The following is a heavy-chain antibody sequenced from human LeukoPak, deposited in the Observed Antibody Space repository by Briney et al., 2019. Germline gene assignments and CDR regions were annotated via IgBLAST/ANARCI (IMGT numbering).Heavy chain of an antibody. CDR2: ISGSGGST. V-gene: IGHV3-23*01. J-gene: IGHJ4*02. CDR1: GFTFSSYA. CDR3: ARQVGPYGSGSVDY. D-gene: IGHD3-10*01. Sequence: GGSLRLSCAASGFTFSSYAMSWVRQAPGKGLGWVSAISGSGGSTHYADSVKGRFTISRDNSKNTLYLQMNSLRAEDTAVYYCARQVGPYGSGSVDYWGQGTLVTVSS.